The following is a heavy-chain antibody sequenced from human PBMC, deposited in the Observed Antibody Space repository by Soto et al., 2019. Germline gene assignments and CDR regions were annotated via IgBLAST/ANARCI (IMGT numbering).Heavy chain of an antibody. CDR2: ISDSGIT. V-gene: IGHV4-59*01. D-gene: IGHD2-15*01. CDR1: GDSIIRSF. Sequence: QVQLQESGPGLVKPSETLSLTCVVSGDSIIRSFWGWIRQPPGRGLEWIACISDSGITFSNPSLTSRLSMSVDTSKNEFSLTLTAMPAADTAIYYRARGAGDFSGPATFDFWGQGTLVTVSS. CDR3: ARGAGDFSGPATFDF. J-gene: IGHJ3*01.